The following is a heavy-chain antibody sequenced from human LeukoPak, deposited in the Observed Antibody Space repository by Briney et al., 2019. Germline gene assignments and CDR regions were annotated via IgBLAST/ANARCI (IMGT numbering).Heavy chain of an antibody. J-gene: IGHJ4*02. Sequence: GGSLRLSCAASGFTFSSYGMHWVRQAPGKGLEWVAFIRYDGSNKYYADSVKGRFTISRDNSKNTLYLQMNSLRAEDTAVYYCAKDEAIVGATRRYYFDYWGQGTLVTVSS. D-gene: IGHD1-26*01. CDR2: IRYDGSNK. CDR3: AKDEAIVGATRRYYFDY. CDR1: GFTFSSYG. V-gene: IGHV3-30*02.